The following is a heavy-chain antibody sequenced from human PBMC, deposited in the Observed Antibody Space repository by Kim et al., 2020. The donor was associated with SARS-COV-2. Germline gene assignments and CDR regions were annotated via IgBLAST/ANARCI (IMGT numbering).Heavy chain of an antibody. V-gene: IGHV7-4-1*02. CDR2: INTNTGNP. Sequence: ASVKVSCKASGYTFTSYSINWVRQAPGQGLEWMGWINTNTGNPTYAQGFTGRFVFSLDTSVSTAYLQINSLKADDTAIYYCARDYRELHYWGQGTLVTVS. J-gene: IGHJ4*02. D-gene: IGHD3-10*01. CDR1: GYTFTSYS. CDR3: ARDYRELHY.